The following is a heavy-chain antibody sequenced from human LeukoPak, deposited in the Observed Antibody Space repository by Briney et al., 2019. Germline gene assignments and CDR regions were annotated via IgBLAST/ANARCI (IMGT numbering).Heavy chain of an antibody. CDR3: AREGPGIRPADYGMDV. D-gene: IGHD6-13*01. Sequence: ASVKVTCKASGYTFTSYGISWVRQAPGQGLEWMGWISAYNGNTNYAQKFQGRVTMTRDTSISTAYMELSRLRSDDTAVYYCAREGPGIRPADYGMDVWGQGTTVTVSS. J-gene: IGHJ6*02. CDR1: GYTFTSYG. CDR2: ISAYNGNT. V-gene: IGHV1-18*01.